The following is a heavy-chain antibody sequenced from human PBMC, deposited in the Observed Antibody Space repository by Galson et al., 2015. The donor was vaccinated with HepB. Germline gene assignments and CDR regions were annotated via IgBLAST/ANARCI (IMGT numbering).Heavy chain of an antibody. Sequence: QSGAEVKKPGESLKISCKGSGYRFISYWIGWVRQMPGKGLEWMGIIYPGDSDTRYSPSFQGQVTISADKSISTAYLQWSSLKASDTAMYYCARHFYDVLTGAQLIDYWGQGTLVTVSS. V-gene: IGHV5-51*01. D-gene: IGHD3-9*01. J-gene: IGHJ4*02. CDR2: IYPGDSDT. CDR3: ARHFYDVLTGAQLIDY. CDR1: GYRFISYW.